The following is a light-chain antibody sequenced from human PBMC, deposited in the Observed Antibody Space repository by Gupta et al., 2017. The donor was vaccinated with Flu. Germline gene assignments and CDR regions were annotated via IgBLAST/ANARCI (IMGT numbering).Light chain of an antibody. Sequence: GTSSDVGGYNYVSWYQQHPGKAPKLMIYDVSKRPSGVPDRFSGSKSGSTASLTISELQAEDEADYYCCSYAGSSYVFGTGTKVTVL. V-gene: IGLV2-11*01. J-gene: IGLJ1*01. CDR2: DVS. CDR3: CSYAGSSYV. CDR1: SSDVGGYNY.